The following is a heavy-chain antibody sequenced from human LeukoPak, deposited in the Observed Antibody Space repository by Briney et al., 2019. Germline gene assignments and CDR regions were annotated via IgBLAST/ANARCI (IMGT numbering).Heavy chain of an antibody. J-gene: IGHJ4*02. CDR3: ARGPYSYNYDIPVDYFDY. V-gene: IGHV3-30*03. CDR1: GFTFSTYG. CDR2: ISYDGSNK. Sequence: PGGSLRLSCAASGFTFSTYGMHWVRQAPGKGLEWVTLISYDGSNKYYADSVKGRFTISRDNAKNSLYLQMNSLRAEDTAVYYCARGPYSYNYDIPVDYFDYWGQGTLVTVSS. D-gene: IGHD3-9*01.